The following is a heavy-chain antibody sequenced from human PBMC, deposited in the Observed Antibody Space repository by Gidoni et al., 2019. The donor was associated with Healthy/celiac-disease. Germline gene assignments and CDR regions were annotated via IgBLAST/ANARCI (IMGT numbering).Heavy chain of an antibody. CDR3: ARTSPNRGSYFIWLDYFDY. CDR2: IDWDDDK. Sequence: QVTLRQSGPALAKPTQTLTLTCTFSGFSLRTRGMCVSWIRQPPGKALEWLALIDWDDDKYYSTSLKTRLTISKDTSKNQVVLTMTNMDPVDTATYYCARTSPNRGSYFIWLDYFDYWGQGTLVTVSS. J-gene: IGHJ4*02. D-gene: IGHD3-10*01. V-gene: IGHV2-70*01. CDR1: GFSLRTRGMC.